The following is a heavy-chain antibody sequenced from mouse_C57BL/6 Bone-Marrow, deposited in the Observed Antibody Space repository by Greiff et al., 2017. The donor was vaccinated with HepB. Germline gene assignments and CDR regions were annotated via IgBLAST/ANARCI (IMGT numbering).Heavy chain of an antibody. V-gene: IGHV1-42*01. CDR2: INPSTGGT. D-gene: IGHD2-5*01. J-gene: IGHJ2*01. CDR1: GYSFTGYY. Sequence: EVQLQQSGPELVKPGASVKISCKASGYSFTGYYMNWVKQSPEKSLEWIGEINPSTGGTTYNQKFKAKATLTVDKSSSTAYMQLKSLTSEDSAVYYCAIYSNYVDYWGQGTTLTVSS. CDR3: AIYSNYVDY.